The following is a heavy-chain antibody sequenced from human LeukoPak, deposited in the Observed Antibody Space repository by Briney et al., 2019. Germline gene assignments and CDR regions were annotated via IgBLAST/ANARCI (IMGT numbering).Heavy chain of an antibody. J-gene: IGHJ4*02. CDR3: ARAPYYGSGSYYNNFHPFDY. CDR1: GDSISGGSYY. V-gene: IGHV4-61*02. Sequence: PSETLSLTCTVSGDSISGGSYYWSWIRQPAGKGLEWIGRIYTSGSTNYNPSLKSRVTISVDTSKNQFSLKLSSVTAADTAVYYCARAPYYGSGSYYNNFHPFDYWGQGTLVTVSS. CDR2: IYTSGST. D-gene: IGHD3-10*01.